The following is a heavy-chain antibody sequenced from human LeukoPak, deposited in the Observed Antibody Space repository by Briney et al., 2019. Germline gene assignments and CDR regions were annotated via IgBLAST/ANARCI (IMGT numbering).Heavy chain of an antibody. CDR1: VDSVSSNSAA. Sequence: SQALSLTCAISVDSVSSNSAAWKGIRQSPSRAVEGRGSTYYRSKWYNDYPLSVKSRITINPDTSKTQLSLQLNSVPPEDTAVYYCARGGWFGELLVLDYWGQGTLVTVSS. CDR2: TYYRSKWYN. CDR3: ARGGWFGELLVLDY. D-gene: IGHD3-10*01. V-gene: IGHV6-1*01. J-gene: IGHJ4*02.